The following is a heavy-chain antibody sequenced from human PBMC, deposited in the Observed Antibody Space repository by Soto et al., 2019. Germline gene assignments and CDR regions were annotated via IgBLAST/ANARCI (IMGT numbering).Heavy chain of an antibody. CDR1: GFTFSSYA. V-gene: IGHV3-30-3*01. D-gene: IGHD3-10*01. Sequence: PGGSLRLSCAASGFTFSSYAMHWVRQAPGKGLEWVAVISYDGSNKYYADSVKGRFTISRDNSKNTLYLQMNSLRAEDKAVYYCARVFRGGLYYGMDVWGQGTTVTVSS. J-gene: IGHJ6*02. CDR3: ARVFRGGLYYGMDV. CDR2: ISYDGSNK.